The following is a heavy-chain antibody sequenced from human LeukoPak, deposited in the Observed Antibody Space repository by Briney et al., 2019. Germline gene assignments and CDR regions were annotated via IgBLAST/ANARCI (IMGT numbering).Heavy chain of an antibody. J-gene: IGHJ3*02. CDR2: INSDGSST. CDR3: ARDGAITMGAFDI. Sequence: GALRLSCAASGFTFSSYWMHWVRQAPGKGLVWVSRINSDGSSTSYADSVKGRFTISRDNAKNTLYLQMNSLRAEDTAVYYCARDGAITMGAFDIWGQGTMVTVSS. CDR1: GFTFSSYW. D-gene: IGHD3-10*01. V-gene: IGHV3-74*01.